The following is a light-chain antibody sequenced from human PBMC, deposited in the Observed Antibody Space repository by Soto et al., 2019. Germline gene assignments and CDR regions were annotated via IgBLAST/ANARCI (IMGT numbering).Light chain of an antibody. Sequence: EMAMTQATATLSVSPGETATLSCRASQSVSIDLAWYQQTPGQAPRLLIYGASTRATGIPVRFSGSASGTEFTLTISSLQSEDFTVYYCQQYNKWPLTFGQGTKVDIK. CDR3: QQYNKWPLT. V-gene: IGKV3-15*01. J-gene: IGKJ1*01. CDR2: GAS. CDR1: QSVSID.